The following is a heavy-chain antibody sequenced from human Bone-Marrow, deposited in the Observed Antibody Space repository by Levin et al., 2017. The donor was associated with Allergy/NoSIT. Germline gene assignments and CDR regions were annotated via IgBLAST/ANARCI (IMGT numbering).Heavy chain of an antibody. V-gene: IGHV3-30*04. D-gene: IGHD3-22*01. Sequence: SCAASGFTFSSYAMHWVRQAPGKGLEWVAVISYDGSNKYYADSVKGRFTISRDNSKNTLYLQMNSLRAEDTAVYYCARGHYYDPNWFDPWGQGTLVTVSS. CDR3: ARGHYYDPNWFDP. CDR1: GFTFSSYA. CDR2: ISYDGSNK. J-gene: IGHJ5*02.